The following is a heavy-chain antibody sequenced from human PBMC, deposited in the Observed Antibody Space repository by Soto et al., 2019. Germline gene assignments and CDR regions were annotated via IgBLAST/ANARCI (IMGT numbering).Heavy chain of an antibody. CDR1: GYTFTSYA. CDR3: ARSFVVVTDFDY. J-gene: IGHJ4*02. CDR2: INAGNGNT. Sequence: ASVKVSCKASGYTFTSYAMHWVRPAPGQRLEWMGWINAGNGNTKYSQKFQGRVTITRDTSANTAYMELSSLRSEDTAVYYCARSFVVVTDFDYWGQGTLVTVS. D-gene: IGHD2-21*02. V-gene: IGHV1-3*01.